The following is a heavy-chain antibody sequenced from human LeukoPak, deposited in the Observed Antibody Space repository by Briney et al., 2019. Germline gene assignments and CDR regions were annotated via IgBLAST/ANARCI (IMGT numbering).Heavy chain of an antibody. CDR3: ARGGSTNLNHYWYFDL. CDR2: IYYSGST. D-gene: IGHD2-2*01. J-gene: IGHJ2*01. V-gene: IGHV4-39*07. Sequence: SETLSLTCTVSGGSISSSSYYWGWIRQPPGKGLEWIGSIYYSGSTNYDPSLKSRVTISVDTSKNQFSLKLSSVTAAATAVYYCARGGSTNLNHYWYFDLWGRGTLVTVSS. CDR1: GGSISSSSYY.